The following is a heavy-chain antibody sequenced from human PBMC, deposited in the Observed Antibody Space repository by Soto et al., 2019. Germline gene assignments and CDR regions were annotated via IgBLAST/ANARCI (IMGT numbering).Heavy chain of an antibody. CDR3: EIEDVGWNWAY. CDR1: GFTFSSFS. J-gene: IGHJ4*02. CDR2: ISYDGANK. D-gene: IGHD1-7*01. Sequence: QVQLVESGGGVVQPGRSLRLSCATTGFTFSSFSIHWVRQAPGKGLEWVAVISYDGANKYYAVSVKGRFTISRDNSKNTVYLQMDSVILEDSVVFSCEIEDVGWNWAYRGQGTLVTVSS. V-gene: IGHV3-30-3*01.